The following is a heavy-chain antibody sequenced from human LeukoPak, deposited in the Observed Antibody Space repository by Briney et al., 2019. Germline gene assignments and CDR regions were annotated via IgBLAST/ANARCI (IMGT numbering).Heavy chain of an antibody. V-gene: IGHV3-23*01. J-gene: IGHJ4*02. CDR3: AKMQGYFDY. Sequence: GGSLRLSCEASGLTFSSYGMSWVRQTPGKGLQWVSAITGGGGTTYYADSVKGRFTISRDNSKNMLYLQMNSLRAEDTAVYYCAKMQGYFDYWGQGTLVPVSS. CDR1: GLTFSSYG. CDR2: ITGGGGTT.